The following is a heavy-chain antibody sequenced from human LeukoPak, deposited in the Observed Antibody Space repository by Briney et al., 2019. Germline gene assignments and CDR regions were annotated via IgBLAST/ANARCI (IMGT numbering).Heavy chain of an antibody. Sequence: PETLSLTCSVSGGSISTYYWSWIRQSPGKGLEWIGYIYYSGNTNYNPSLESRVTISVDTSKNHFSLRLYSVTAADTAVYYCARISYGSSHKFFFDYGAQGFLAPVSS. D-gene: IGHD4-23*01. V-gene: IGHV4-59*08. J-gene: IGHJ4*02. CDR1: GGSISTYY. CDR2: IYYSGNT. CDR3: ARISYGSSHKFFFDY.